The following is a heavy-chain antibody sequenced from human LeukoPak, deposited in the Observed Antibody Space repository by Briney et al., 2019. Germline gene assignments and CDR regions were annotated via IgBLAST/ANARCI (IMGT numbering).Heavy chain of an antibody. V-gene: IGHV3-48*02. CDR1: GFTFSSYA. CDR2: IRGSSSTI. Sequence: PGGSLRLSCAASGFTFSSYAMTWVRQAPGKGLEWVSYIRGSSSTIHYADSVKGRFTISRDNAKNSLYLQMNSLRDEDTAVYYCVRDPDALDYWGQGTLVTVSS. CDR3: VRDPDALDY. J-gene: IGHJ4*02.